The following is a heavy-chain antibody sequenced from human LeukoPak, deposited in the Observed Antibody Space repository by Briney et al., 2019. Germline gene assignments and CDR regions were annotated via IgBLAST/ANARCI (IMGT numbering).Heavy chain of an antibody. D-gene: IGHD5-12*01. V-gene: IGHV4-59*01. CDR1: GGSNSSYY. CDR3: AIASDYELGNQFDY. J-gene: IGHJ4*02. CDR2: IYYSGST. Sequence: SETLSLTCTVSGGSNSSYYWSWIRQPPGKGLEWIGYIYYSGSTNYNPSLKSRVTISVDTSKNQFALKLSSVTAADTAVYYCAIASDYELGNQFDYWGQGPLVTVSS.